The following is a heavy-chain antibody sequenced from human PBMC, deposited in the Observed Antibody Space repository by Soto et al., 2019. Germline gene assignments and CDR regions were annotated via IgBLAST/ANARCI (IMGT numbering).Heavy chain of an antibody. Sequence: ASVKVSCKASGYTFTSYGISWVRQAPGQGLEWMGWISAYNGNTNYAQKLQGRVTMTTDTSTSTVYMELSSLRSEDTAVYYCARDRQQLVHSAFDIWGQGTMVTVSS. CDR3: ARDRQQLVHSAFDI. J-gene: IGHJ3*02. CDR2: ISAYNGNT. V-gene: IGHV1-18*01. CDR1: GYTFTSYG. D-gene: IGHD6-13*01.